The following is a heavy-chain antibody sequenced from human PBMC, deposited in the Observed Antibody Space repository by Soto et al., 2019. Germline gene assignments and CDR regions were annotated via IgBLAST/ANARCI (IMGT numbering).Heavy chain of an antibody. V-gene: IGHV4-31*03. D-gene: IGHD2-2*01. CDR3: ARTDAVVVPAAPYYYYGMDV. CDR2: IYYSGST. Sequence: LSLTCTVSGGSISSGGYYWSWIRQHPGKGLEWIGYIYYSGSTYYNPSLKSRVTISVDTSKNQFSLKLSSVTAADTAVYYCARTDAVVVPAAPYYYYGMDVWGQGTTVTVSS. J-gene: IGHJ6*02. CDR1: GGSISSGGYY.